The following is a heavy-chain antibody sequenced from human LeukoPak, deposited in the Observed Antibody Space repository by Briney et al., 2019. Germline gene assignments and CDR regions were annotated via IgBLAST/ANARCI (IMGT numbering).Heavy chain of an antibody. Sequence: SETLSLTCSVSGYSMSSGYYWGWIRQPPERGLEWIGSMYHTGSTNYNPSLKSRVTISVDTSKNQFSLKLSSVTAADTAVYYCARRRGYYHTYYFDYWGQGTLVTVSS. V-gene: IGHV4-38-2*02. D-gene: IGHD3-22*01. J-gene: IGHJ4*02. CDR1: GYSMSSGYY. CDR2: MYHTGST. CDR3: ARRRGYYHTYYFDY.